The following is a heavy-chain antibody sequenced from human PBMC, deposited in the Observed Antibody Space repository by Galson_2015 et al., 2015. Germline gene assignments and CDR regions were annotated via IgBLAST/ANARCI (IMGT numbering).Heavy chain of an antibody. CDR2: ISSSSRTI. D-gene: IGHD1-26*01. J-gene: IGHJ4*02. V-gene: IGHV3-48*02. Sequence: SLRLSCAASGFIFSSYGMNWVRQAPGRGLEWVSYISSSSRTIYYADSVKGRFAISRDDAKNSLCLQMNSLRDEDTAVYYCARSGGTYYYFEYWGQGTLVTVSA. CDR3: ARSGGTYYYFEY. CDR1: GFIFSSYG.